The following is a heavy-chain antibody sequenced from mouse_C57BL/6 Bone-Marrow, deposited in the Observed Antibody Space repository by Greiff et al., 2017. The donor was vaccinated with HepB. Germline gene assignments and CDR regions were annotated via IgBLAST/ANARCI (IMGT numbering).Heavy chain of an antibody. J-gene: IGHJ1*03. CDR1: GYTFTSYW. V-gene: IGHV1-52*01. Sequence: QVQLQQSGAELVRPGSSVKLSCKASGYTFTSYWMHWVKQRPIQGLEWIGNIDPSDSETHYNQKFKDKATLTVDKSSSTAYMQLSSLTSEDSAVYYCAGVYYGNYWYFDVWGTGTMVTVSS. D-gene: IGHD2-1*01. CDR2: IDPSDSET. CDR3: AGVYYGNYWYFDV.